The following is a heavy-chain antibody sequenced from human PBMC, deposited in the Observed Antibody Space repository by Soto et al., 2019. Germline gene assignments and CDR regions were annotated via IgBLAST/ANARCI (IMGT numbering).Heavy chain of an antibody. CDR2: ISGSGGST. CDR3: AKATHYGGKRTHNLYYFDY. V-gene: IGHV3-23*01. J-gene: IGHJ4*02. D-gene: IGHD4-17*01. CDR1: GFTFSSYA. Sequence: GGSLRLSCAASGFTFSSYAMSWVRQAPGKGLEWVSAISGSGGSTYYADSVKGRFTISRDNSKNTLYLQMNSLRAEDTAVYYCAKATHYGGKRTHNLYYFDYWGQGTLVTVSS.